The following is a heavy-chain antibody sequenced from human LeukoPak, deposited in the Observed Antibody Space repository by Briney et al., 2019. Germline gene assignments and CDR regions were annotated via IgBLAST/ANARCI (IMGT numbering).Heavy chain of an antibody. CDR2: IIPIFGTA. Sequence: SVKVSCKASGGTFSSYAISWVRQAPGQGLEWMGGIIPIFGTANYAQKFQGRVTITTDESTSTAYTELSSLRSEDTAVYYCARLFGSTSGNVDTAMAPRHPESDYWGQGTLVTVSS. CDR3: ARLFGSTSGNVDTAMAPRHPESDY. D-gene: IGHD5-18*01. V-gene: IGHV1-69*05. CDR1: GGTFSSYA. J-gene: IGHJ4*02.